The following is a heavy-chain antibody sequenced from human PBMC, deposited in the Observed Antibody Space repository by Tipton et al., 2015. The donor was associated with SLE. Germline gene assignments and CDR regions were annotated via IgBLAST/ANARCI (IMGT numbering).Heavy chain of an antibody. J-gene: IGHJ4*02. CDR1: GGSITSGGYY. V-gene: IGHV4-31*03. CDR2: IYHRGNT. D-gene: IGHD6-13*01. CDR3: ARRSSSYYWGSFDY. Sequence: TLSLTCSVSGGSITSGGYYWGWIRQHPGKGLEWIGNIYHRGNTDYSSSLKSRVTISVDTSKNHFSLNLNSVTAADTAVYYCARRSSSYYWGSFDYWGQGTLVTVSS.